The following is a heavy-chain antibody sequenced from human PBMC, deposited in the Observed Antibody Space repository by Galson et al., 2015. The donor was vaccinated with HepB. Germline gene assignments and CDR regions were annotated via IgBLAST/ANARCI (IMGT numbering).Heavy chain of an antibody. CDR3: ARVAPRDYCSSTSCHYYFDY. J-gene: IGHJ4*02. CDR2: ISSSSSYT. V-gene: IGHV3-11*06. CDR1: GFTFSDYY. D-gene: IGHD2-2*01. Sequence: SLRLSCAASGFTFSDYYMSWIRQAPGKGLEWVSYISSSSSYTNYADSVKGRFTISRDNAKNSLYLQMNSLRAEDTAVYYCARVAPRDYCSSTSCHYYFDYWGQGTLVTVSS.